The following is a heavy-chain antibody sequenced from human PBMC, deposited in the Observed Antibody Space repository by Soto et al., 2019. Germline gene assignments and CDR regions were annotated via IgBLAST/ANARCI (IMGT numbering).Heavy chain of an antibody. D-gene: IGHD6-6*01. Sequence: PGGSLRLSCAASGFTFSSYAMHWVRQAPGKGLEWVAVISYDGSHKYYADSVKGRFTISRDNSKNTLYLQMNSLRAEDTAVYYCARVMQLPPYYHYGMDVWAQGTTVTVSS. CDR2: ISYDGSHK. CDR3: ARVMQLPPYYHYGMDV. CDR1: GFTFSSYA. J-gene: IGHJ6*02. V-gene: IGHV3-30-3*01.